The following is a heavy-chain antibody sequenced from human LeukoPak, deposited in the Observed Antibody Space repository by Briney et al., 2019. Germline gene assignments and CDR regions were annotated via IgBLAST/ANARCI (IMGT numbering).Heavy chain of an antibody. V-gene: IGHV3-23*01. J-gene: IGHJ4*02. CDR1: GFTVSTNC. CDR2: INSNGDEI. Sequence: GGSLRLSCAASGFTVSTNCMTWVRQAPGKGLEWVSGINSNGDEIYYADSVRGRLTISRDNSNNALYLQMDSLRAEDTAVYYCANWIGSSSRDYWGQGTLVTVSS. D-gene: IGHD6-6*01. CDR3: ANWIGSSSRDY.